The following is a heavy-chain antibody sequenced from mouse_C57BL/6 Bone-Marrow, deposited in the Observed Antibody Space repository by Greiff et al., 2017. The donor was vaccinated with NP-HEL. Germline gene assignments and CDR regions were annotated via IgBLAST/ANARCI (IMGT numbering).Heavy chain of an antibody. Sequence: EVKVEESGPGLVKPSQSLSLTCSVTGYSITSGYYWNWIRQFPGNKLEWMGYISYDGSNNYNPSLKNRISITRDTSKNQFFLKLNSVTTEDTATYYCARDGGTRSYFDYWGQGTTLTVSS. V-gene: IGHV3-6*01. CDR2: ISYDGSN. CDR3: ARDGGTRSYFDY. J-gene: IGHJ2*01. CDR1: GYSITSGYY. D-gene: IGHD1-1*01.